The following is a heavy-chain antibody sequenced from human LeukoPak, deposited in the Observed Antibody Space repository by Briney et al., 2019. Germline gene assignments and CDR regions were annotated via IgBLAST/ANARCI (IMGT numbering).Heavy chain of an antibody. D-gene: IGHD5-12*01. CDR2: FYTTGTI. J-gene: IGHJ5*02. CDR1: GVSISSNNYF. V-gene: IGHV4-61*02. CDR3: VRGVRVPNATGYLEP. Sequence: PSQTLSLTCSVSGVSISSNNYFWTWIRQPAGKGLEYIGRFYTTGTINYTPALKGRVSISPYASKNQFFLKFTPVTAADTAVCYCVRGVRVPNATGYLEPWGQGTLVTASS.